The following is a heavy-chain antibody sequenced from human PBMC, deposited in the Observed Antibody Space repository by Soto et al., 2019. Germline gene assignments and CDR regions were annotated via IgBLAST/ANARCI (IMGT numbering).Heavy chain of an antibody. J-gene: IGHJ4*02. D-gene: IGHD2-2*01. CDR2: ISSSGSTI. V-gene: IGHV3-11*01. CDR3: ARVTGWVVPAAHFDY. Sequence: PGGSLRLSCAASGFTFSDYYMSWIRQAPGKGLEWVSYISSSGSTIYYADSVKGRFTISRDNAKNSLYLQMNSLRAEDTAVYYCARVTGWVVPAAHFDYWGQGTLVTVSS. CDR1: GFTFSDYY.